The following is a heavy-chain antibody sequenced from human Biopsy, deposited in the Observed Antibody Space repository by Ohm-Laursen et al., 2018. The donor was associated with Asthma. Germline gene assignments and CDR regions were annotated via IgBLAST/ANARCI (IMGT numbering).Heavy chain of an antibody. Sequence: SVKVSCKASGGTFSRYAISWVRQAPGQGLEWMGGISPVFGSTNIAQKFQGRVTISADIFTKTAYLEVSSLRSDDTAVYYCASPSSSREILYYYYNMDIWGQGTTVTV. CDR3: ASPSSSREILYYYYNMDI. D-gene: IGHD6-13*01. CDR2: ISPVFGST. J-gene: IGHJ6*02. V-gene: IGHV1-69*06. CDR1: GGTFSRYA.